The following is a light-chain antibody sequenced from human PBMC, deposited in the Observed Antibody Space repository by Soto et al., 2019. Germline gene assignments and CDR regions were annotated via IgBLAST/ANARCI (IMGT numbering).Light chain of an antibody. Sequence: QSALTQPPSGSGAPGQAGAVSCTGTSSNVGSYNRVSWYQQPPGTAPKLIIYEVSNRPSGVPDRFSGSKSGNTASLTISGLQAEDEADYYCTSFTSSTTYVFGTGTKVTVL. CDR2: EVS. CDR1: SSNVGSYNR. CDR3: TSFTSSTTYV. J-gene: IGLJ1*01. V-gene: IGLV2-18*02.